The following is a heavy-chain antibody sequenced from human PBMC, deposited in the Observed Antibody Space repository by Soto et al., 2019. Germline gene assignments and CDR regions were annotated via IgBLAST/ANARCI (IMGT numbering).Heavy chain of an antibody. CDR1: GGSVSSESHY. D-gene: IGHD2-15*01. CDR2: IYYTGST. V-gene: IGHV4-61*01. Sequence: SETLSLTCTVSGGSVSSESHYWSWIRQTPGKGLEWIGYIYYTGSTNYNPSLKGRVTMSVDTSRDQVSLRLTSVTAADTAVYYCAKDSRYCRFGSCYTPINWFDPWGQGIMVTVSS. CDR3: AKDSRYCRFGSCYTPINWFDP. J-gene: IGHJ5*02.